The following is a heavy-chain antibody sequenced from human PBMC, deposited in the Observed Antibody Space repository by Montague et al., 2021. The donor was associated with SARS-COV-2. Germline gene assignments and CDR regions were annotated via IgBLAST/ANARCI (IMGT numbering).Heavy chain of an antibody. CDR2: IYYSGST. V-gene: IGHV4-59*01. D-gene: IGHD5-12*01. J-gene: IGHJ2*01. CDR1: GGSISSYY. Sequence: SETLSLTCTVSGGSISSYYWNWIRQSPGKGLEWIGYIYYSGSTKYNPSFKSRVTKLVDTSKRQMSLRLNSVTAADTAVYYCAGDRGRFWHFDLWGRGTLVTVSS. CDR3: AGDRGRFWHFDL.